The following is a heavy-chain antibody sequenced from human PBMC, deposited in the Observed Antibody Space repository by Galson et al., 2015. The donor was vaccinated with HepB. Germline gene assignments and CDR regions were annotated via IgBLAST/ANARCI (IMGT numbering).Heavy chain of an antibody. CDR2: ISYDGSNK. CDR3: AKDRVVYYYDNSGYWNWFDP. J-gene: IGHJ5*02. CDR1: GFTFSNYG. D-gene: IGHD3-22*01. V-gene: IGHV3-30*18. Sequence: SLRLSCAASGFTFSNYGMHWVRQAPGKGLEWVAVISYDGSNKYYADSVKGRFTISRDNPKNTLYLQMNSLRAEDTAVYYCAKDRVVYYYDNSGYWNWFDPWGQGTLVTVSS.